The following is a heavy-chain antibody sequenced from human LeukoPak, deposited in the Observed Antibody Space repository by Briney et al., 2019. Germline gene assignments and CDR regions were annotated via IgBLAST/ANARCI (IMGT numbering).Heavy chain of an antibody. Sequence: GGSLRLSCAASGFTVSSNYMSWVRQAPGKGLEGVAVISYDGSNKYYADSVKGRFTISRGNSKNTLYLQMNSLRAEDTAVYYCARDGSYDFWSGLSYYYYMDVWGKGTTVTVSS. CDR1: GFTVSSNY. J-gene: IGHJ6*03. CDR2: ISYDGSNK. V-gene: IGHV3-30-3*01. CDR3: ARDGSYDFWSGLSYYYYMDV. D-gene: IGHD3-3*01.